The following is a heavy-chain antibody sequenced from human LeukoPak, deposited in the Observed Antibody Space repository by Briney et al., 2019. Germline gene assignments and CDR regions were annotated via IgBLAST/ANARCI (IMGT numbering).Heavy chain of an antibody. Sequence: PSETLSLTCTVSGGSISSSSYYWGWIRQPPGKGLEWIGSIYYSGSTYYNPSLKSRVTISVDTSKNQFSLKLRSVTAADTAVYYCARQTPWYSSASQDYWGQGTLVTVSA. D-gene: IGHD6-6*01. CDR3: ARQTPWYSSASQDY. CDR1: GGSISSSSYY. V-gene: IGHV4-39*01. J-gene: IGHJ4*02. CDR2: IYYSGST.